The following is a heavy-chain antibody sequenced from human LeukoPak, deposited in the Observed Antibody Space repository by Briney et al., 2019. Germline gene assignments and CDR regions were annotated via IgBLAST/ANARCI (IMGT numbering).Heavy chain of an antibody. Sequence: KASETLSLTCTVSGGSITSSSYYWGWIRQPPGKGLEWIGSIYYSGNTYYKPSLKSRVTISVDTSKNQFSLKLSSVTAADTAVYYCARHDGSNNLDYWGQGTLVTVSS. CDR3: ARHDGSNNLDY. D-gene: IGHD1-14*01. CDR1: GGSITSSSYY. CDR2: IYYSGNT. J-gene: IGHJ4*02. V-gene: IGHV4-39*01.